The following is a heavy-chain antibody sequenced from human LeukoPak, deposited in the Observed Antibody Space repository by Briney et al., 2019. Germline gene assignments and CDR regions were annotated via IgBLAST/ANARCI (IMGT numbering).Heavy chain of an antibody. Sequence: GGSLRLSCAASGFTFSAYAMSWVRQAPGKGLEWVSAISASSDSTYYADSVKGRFTISRDNSKNTMYLHMNSLRAEDTAVYYCTRHPDRQTDTAMVLDYWGQGTLVTVSS. V-gene: IGHV3-23*01. CDR3: TRHPDRQTDTAMVLDY. D-gene: IGHD5-18*01. J-gene: IGHJ4*02. CDR1: GFTFSAYA. CDR2: ISASSDST.